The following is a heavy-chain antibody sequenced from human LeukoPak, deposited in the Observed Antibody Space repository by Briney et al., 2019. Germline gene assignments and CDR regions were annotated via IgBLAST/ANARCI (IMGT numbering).Heavy chain of an antibody. CDR1: GFTFTGHY. J-gene: IGHJ4*02. CDR3: ARDNGEGGFDY. V-gene: IGHV1-2*02. Sequence: ASVKVSCKTSGFTFTGHYMHWLRQAPGQGLEWMGWINANTGVTHYAVKFQGRVTITRDTSISTVYMDLSSLQSDDTAVYYCARDNGEGGFDYWGQGTLVTVSS. CDR2: INANTGVT. D-gene: IGHD4-17*01.